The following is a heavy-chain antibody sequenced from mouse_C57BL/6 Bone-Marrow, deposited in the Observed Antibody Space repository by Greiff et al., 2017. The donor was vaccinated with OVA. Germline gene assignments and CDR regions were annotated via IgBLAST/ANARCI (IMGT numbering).Heavy chain of an antibody. CDR3: ARDPRWLLRYFDV. CDR2: ISDGGSYT. Sequence: DVQLVESGGGLVKPGGSLKLSCAASGFTFSSYAMSWVRQTPEKRLEWVATISDGGSYTYYPDNVKGRFTISRDNAKNNLYLQMSQLKSEDTAMYYCARDPRWLLRYFDVWGTGTTVTVSS. D-gene: IGHD2-3*01. CDR1: GFTFSSYA. V-gene: IGHV5-4*01. J-gene: IGHJ1*03.